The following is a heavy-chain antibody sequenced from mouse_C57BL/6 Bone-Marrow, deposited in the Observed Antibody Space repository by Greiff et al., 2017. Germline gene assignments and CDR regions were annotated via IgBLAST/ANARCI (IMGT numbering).Heavy chain of an antibody. CDR2: IDPSDSYT. Sequence: QVQLQQPGAELVMPGASVKLSCKASGYTFTSYWMHWVKQRPGQGLEWIGEIDPSDSYTNYNQKFKGKSTLTVDKSSSTAYMQLSSLTSEDSAVYYGAREGLRNLYAMDYWGQGTSVTVSS. D-gene: IGHD2-4*01. CDR1: GYTFTSYW. V-gene: IGHV1-69*01. CDR3: AREGLRNLYAMDY. J-gene: IGHJ4*01.